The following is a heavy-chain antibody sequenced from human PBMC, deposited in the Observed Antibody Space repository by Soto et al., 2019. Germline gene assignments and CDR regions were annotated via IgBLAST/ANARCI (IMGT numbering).Heavy chain of an antibody. CDR3: AKDMRPHRYCSGGSCYSVDY. CDR1: GFTFDDYA. Sequence: GGSLRLSCAASGFTFDDYAMHWVRQAPGKGLEWVSGISWNSGSIGYADSVKGRFTISRDNAKNSLYLQMNSLRAEETALYYCAKDMRPHRYCSGGSCYSVDYWGQGTLVTVSS. V-gene: IGHV3-9*01. CDR2: ISWNSGSI. J-gene: IGHJ4*02. D-gene: IGHD2-15*01.